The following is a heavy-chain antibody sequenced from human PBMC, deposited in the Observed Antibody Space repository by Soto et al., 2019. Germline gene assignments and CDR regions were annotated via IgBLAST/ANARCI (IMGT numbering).Heavy chain of an antibody. V-gene: IGHV1-3*01. D-gene: IGHD1-1*01. J-gene: IGHJ6*02. Sequence: QVQLVQSGAEVKKPGASVKVSCKASGYTFTSYAMHWVRQAPGQRLEWMGWINAGNGNTKYSQKFQGRVTITRDTSASTAYMELSSLRSEDTAVYYCARDELVDYYYYGMDVWGQGTTVTVSS. CDR3: ARDELVDYYYYGMDV. CDR2: INAGNGNT. CDR1: GYTFTSYA.